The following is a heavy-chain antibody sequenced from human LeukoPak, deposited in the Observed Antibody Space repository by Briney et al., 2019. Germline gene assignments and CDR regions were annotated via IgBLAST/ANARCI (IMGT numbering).Heavy chain of an antibody. Sequence: SETLSLTCTVSGGSISSYYWSWIRQPPGKGLEWIGYVSYSGSTNYNPSLKSRVTTSLDTTKNQFSLKLTSLTAADTAVYFCAGGPYSYDSSGAFDIWGQGTMVTVSS. CDR3: AGGPYSYDSSGAFDI. CDR2: VSYSGST. D-gene: IGHD3-22*01. V-gene: IGHV4-59*01. J-gene: IGHJ3*02. CDR1: GGSISSYY.